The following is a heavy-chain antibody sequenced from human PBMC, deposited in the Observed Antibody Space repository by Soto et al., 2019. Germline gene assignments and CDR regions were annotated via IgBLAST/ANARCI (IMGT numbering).Heavy chain of an antibody. CDR1: GFTFSSYA. D-gene: IGHD3-3*01. J-gene: IGHJ5*02. Sequence: GGSLRLSCAASGFTFSSYAMSWVRQAPGKGLEWVSAISGSGGSTYYADSVKGRFTISRDNSKNTLYLQMNSLRAEDTAVYYCAKVGGVVVPAASPPQQTYYDFWSGYSHPNWFDPWGQGTLVTVSS. CDR3: AKVGGVVVPAASPPQQTYYDFWSGYSHPNWFDP. CDR2: ISGSGGST. V-gene: IGHV3-23*01.